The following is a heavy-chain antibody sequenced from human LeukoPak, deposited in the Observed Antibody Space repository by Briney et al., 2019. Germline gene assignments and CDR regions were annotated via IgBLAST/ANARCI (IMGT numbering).Heavy chain of an antibody. Sequence: SETLSLTCTVSGGSISSSSYYWGWIRQPPGKGLEWIGSIYYSGSTYYNPSLKSRVTISVDTSKNQFSLKLSSVTAADTAVYYCARDLRYCSSTSCSWFDPWGQGTLVTVSS. J-gene: IGHJ5*02. CDR3: ARDLRYCSSTSCSWFDP. CDR1: GGSISSSSYY. D-gene: IGHD2-2*01. CDR2: IYYSGST. V-gene: IGHV4-39*07.